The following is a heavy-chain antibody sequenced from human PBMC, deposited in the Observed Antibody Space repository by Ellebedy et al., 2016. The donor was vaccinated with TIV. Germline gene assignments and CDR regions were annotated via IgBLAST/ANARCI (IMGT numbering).Heavy chain of an antibody. CDR1: GGSISSYY. CDR3: ARDRYKWNGWGTHYHYGMDV. Sequence: GSLRLXXTASGGSISSYYWNWIRQPPGKGLEWIGYIYYSGSTTYNPSLKTRATMSVDTSKNQLSLKLTAVTPADTAVYYFARDRYKWNGWGTHYHYGMDVWGLGTTVTVSS. D-gene: IGHD1-1*01. J-gene: IGHJ6*02. V-gene: IGHV4-59*01. CDR2: IYYSGST.